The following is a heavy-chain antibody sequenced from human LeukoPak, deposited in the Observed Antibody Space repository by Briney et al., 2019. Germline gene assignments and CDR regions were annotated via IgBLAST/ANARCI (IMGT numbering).Heavy chain of an antibody. CDR3: AKVLRGTGNWFDP. J-gene: IGHJ5*02. CDR1: GGSISSGGYY. D-gene: IGHD3-16*01. V-gene: IGHV4-31*03. Sequence: SETLSLTCTVSGGSISSGGYYWSWIRQYPGKGLEWIGSIYYSGSTYYNPSLKSRLTISVDTSNNQFSLNRSSVTAADTAVYYCAKVLRGTGNWFDPWGQGTLVTVSS. CDR2: IYYSGST.